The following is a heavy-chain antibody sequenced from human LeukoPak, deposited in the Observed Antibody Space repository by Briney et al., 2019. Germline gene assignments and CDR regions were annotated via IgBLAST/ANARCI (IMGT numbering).Heavy chain of an antibody. V-gene: IGHV4-59*08. J-gene: IGHJ4*02. CDR3: ARLIAVGIFDY. Sequence: SQTLSLTCSVSGGSISSYYWSWIRQPPGKGLEWIGYIYYSGSTNYNPSLKSRVTISVDTSKNQFSLKLSSVTAADTAVYYCARLIAVGIFDYWGQGTLVTVSS. D-gene: IGHD3-22*01. CDR1: GGSISSYY. CDR2: IYYSGST.